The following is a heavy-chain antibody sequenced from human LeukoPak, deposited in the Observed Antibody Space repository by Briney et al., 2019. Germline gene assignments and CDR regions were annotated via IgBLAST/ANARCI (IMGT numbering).Heavy chain of an antibody. J-gene: IGHJ4*02. CDR2: IHFSGST. D-gene: IGHD1-26*01. CDR1: DASISGYY. Sequence: SETLSLTCTVSDASISGYYWSWIRQPPGKGLEWIGSIHFSGSTNYNPSLRSRVTISVDTSKNQLSLKLSSVTAADTAVYYCARDLGGINFDYWGQGTLVTVSS. V-gene: IGHV4-59*01. CDR3: ARDLGGINFDY.